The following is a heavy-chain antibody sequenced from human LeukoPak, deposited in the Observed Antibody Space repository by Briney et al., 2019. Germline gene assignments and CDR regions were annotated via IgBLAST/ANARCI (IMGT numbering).Heavy chain of an antibody. CDR2: ISSSGSTI. CDR1: GFTFSSYE. Sequence: GGSLRLSCAASGFTFSSYEMNWVRQAPGKGLEWVSYISSSGSTIYYADSVKGRFTISRDNAKNSLYLQMNSLRAEDTAVYYCAKGDYGGYYYYMDVWGKGTTVTISS. V-gene: IGHV3-48*03. J-gene: IGHJ6*03. D-gene: IGHD4/OR15-4a*01. CDR3: AKGDYGGYYYYMDV.